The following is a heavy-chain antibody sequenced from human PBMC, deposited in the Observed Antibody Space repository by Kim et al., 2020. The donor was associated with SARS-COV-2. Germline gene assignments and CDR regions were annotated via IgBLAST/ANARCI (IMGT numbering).Heavy chain of an antibody. J-gene: IGHJ4*02. V-gene: IGHV3-30-3*01. CDR3: AREVRAFDS. CDR2: ISYDGSNK. CDR1: GFTFSNYA. Sequence: GGSLRLSCATSGFTFSNYAMHWVRQAPGKGLEWVAVISYDGSNKYYAESVQGRFTTSRDNSKNTLYLQMNSLRAEDTAMYYCAREVRAFDSWGQGTLVTVSS.